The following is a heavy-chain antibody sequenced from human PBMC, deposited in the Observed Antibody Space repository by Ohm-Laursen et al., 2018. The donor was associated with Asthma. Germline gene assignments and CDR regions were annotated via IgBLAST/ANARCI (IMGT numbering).Heavy chain of an antibody. D-gene: IGHD3-22*01. CDR1: GFYFSSYS. CDR3: AREGVNYYDSSGYLEY. J-gene: IGHJ4*02. CDR2: ITSGSDII. V-gene: IGHV3-21*04. Sequence: SLRLSCAASGFYFSSYSMHWVRQAPGKGPEWLAFITSGSDIIHYADSVEGRFTISRDNAKNSLYLQMNSLRAEDTAVYYCAREGVNYYDSSGYLEYWGQGTLVTVSP.